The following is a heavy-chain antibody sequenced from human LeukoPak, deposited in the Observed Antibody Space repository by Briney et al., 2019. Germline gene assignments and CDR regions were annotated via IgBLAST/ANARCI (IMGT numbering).Heavy chain of an antibody. J-gene: IGHJ4*02. CDR3: AKDKKIAVAPLDY. V-gene: IGHV3-30*18. D-gene: IGHD6-19*01. CDR1: GFTFSSYG. CDR2: ISYDGSNK. Sequence: GGSLRLSCAASGFTFSSYGMHWVRQAPGKGLEWVAVISYDGSNKYYADSVKGRFIISRDNSKNTLYLQMNSLRAEDTAVYYCAKDKKIAVAPLDYWGQGTLVTVSS.